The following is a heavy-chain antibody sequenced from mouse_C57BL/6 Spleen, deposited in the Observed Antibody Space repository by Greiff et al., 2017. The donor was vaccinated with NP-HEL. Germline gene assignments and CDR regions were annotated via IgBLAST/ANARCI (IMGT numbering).Heavy chain of an antibody. D-gene: IGHD1-1*01. Sequence: VKLMESGPGLVAPSQSLSITCTVSGFSLTSYGVSWVRQPPGKGLEWLGVIWGDGSTNYHSALISRLSISKDNSKSQVFLKLNSLQTDDTATYYCAKQGGRSLRGYWYSDVWGTGTTVTVSS. V-gene: IGHV2-3*01. CDR1: GFSLTSYG. J-gene: IGHJ1*03. CDR2: IWGDGST. CDR3: AKQGGRSLRGYWYSDV.